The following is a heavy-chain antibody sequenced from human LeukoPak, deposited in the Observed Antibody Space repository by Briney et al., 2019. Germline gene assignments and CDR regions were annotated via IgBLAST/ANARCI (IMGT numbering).Heavy chain of an antibody. V-gene: IGHV3-7*05. CDR1: GFTFSSYW. CDR2: IKQDGSDK. Sequence: GGSLRLSWAASGFTFSSYWMSWVRQAPGKGLEWVANIKQDGSDKYYVDSVKGRFTISRDDAKNSLHLQMNSLRAEDTAVYFCARLPYCSSTTCYAIFDYWGQGTLVTVSS. CDR3: ARLPYCSSTTCYAIFDY. D-gene: IGHD2-2*01. J-gene: IGHJ4*02.